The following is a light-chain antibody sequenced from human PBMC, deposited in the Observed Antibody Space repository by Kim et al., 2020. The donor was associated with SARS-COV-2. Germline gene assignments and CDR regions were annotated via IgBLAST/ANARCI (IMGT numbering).Light chain of an antibody. CDR1: QTVTTY. V-gene: IGKV1-39*01. Sequence: GDRVTITCRASQTVTTYLNWYQQKPGKPPNLLIYDASKLHDGVPSRFNGSGSGTDFTLTISSLQPEDFATYYCQQSYSKTWTFGQGTKVDIK. J-gene: IGKJ1*01. CDR3: QQSYSKTWT. CDR2: DAS.